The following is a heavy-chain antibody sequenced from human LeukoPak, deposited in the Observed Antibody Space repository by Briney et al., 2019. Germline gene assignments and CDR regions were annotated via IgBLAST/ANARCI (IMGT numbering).Heavy chain of an antibody. V-gene: IGHV4-39*07. CDR3: ARGGREMATTIDY. D-gene: IGHD5-24*01. CDR1: GGSISSSSYY. J-gene: IGHJ4*02. Sequence: SETLSLTCTVSGGSISSSSYYWGWIRQPPGKGLEWIGSIYYSGSTYYNLSLKSRVTISVDTSKNQFSLKLSSVTAADTAVYYCARGGREMATTIDYWGQGTLVTVSS. CDR2: IYYSGST.